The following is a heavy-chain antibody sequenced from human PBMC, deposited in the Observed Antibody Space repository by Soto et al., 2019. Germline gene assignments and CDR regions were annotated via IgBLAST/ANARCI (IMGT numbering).Heavy chain of an antibody. J-gene: IGHJ4*02. CDR1: GFTSSTFW. Sequence: GGSLRLSCAAPGFTSSTFWMHWVRQAPGKGLVWVSCIKSDGSIIGYADSVKGRFTVSRDNAKNTLYLQMNSLRAEDTAVYYCATSFTDNSGRLVNSWGQGTQVTVS. CDR3: ATSFTDNSGRLVNS. V-gene: IGHV3-74*01. CDR2: IKSDGSII. D-gene: IGHD1-1*01.